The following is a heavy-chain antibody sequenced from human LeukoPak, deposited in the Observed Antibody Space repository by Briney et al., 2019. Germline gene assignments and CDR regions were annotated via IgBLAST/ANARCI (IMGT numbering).Heavy chain of an antibody. CDR2: INSDGSTI. D-gene: IGHD3-10*01. V-gene: IGHV3-74*01. J-gene: IGHJ3*02. CDR3: ARRVSPNAFDI. Sequence: GGSLRLSCAASGFTFSSYWMHWVRQAPGKGLVWVSRINSDGSTINYADSVKGRSTISRDNAKNTLFLQMNSLGAEDTAVYFCARRVSPNAFDIWGRGTMVAVSS. CDR1: GFTFSSYW.